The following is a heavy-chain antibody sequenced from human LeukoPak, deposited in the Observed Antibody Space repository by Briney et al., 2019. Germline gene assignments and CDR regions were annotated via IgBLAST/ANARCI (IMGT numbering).Heavy chain of an antibody. D-gene: IGHD3-22*01. CDR1: GYIFTSYG. CDR2: ISAYNGNT. CDR3: ARVLSLGYDSSGSLDY. J-gene: IGHJ4*02. V-gene: IGHV1-18*01. Sequence: ASVKVSCKASGYIFTSYGISWVRQAPGQGLEWMGWISAYNGNTNYAQKLQGRVTMTTDTSTSTAYMELRSLRSDDTAVYYCARVLSLGYDSSGSLDYWGQGTLVTVSS.